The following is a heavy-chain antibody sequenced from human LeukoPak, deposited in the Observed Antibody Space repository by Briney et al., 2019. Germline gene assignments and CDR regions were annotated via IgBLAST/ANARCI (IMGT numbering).Heavy chain of an antibody. J-gene: IGHJ4*02. Sequence: SETLSLTCTVSGGSFSSSTYYWGWIRQPPGKGLEWIGSIYYIENTYYNPSLKGRVTISVDTSKNQFSLKLSSVTAADTAVYYCVRETYSGTQRGFDYWGQGTLVTVSS. V-gene: IGHV4-39*02. CDR1: GGSFSSSTYY. CDR2: IYYIENT. CDR3: VRETYSGTQRGFDY. D-gene: IGHD1-26*01.